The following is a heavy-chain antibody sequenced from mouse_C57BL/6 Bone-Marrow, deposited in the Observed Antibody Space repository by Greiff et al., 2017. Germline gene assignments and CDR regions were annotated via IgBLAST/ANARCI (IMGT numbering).Heavy chain of an antibody. CDR1: GYTFTSYW. V-gene: IGHV1-74*01. CDR3: AMGATVVATDFDV. CDR2: IHPSDRDT. D-gene: IGHD1-1*01. J-gene: IGHJ1*03. Sequence: VQLQQPGAELVKPGASVKVSCKASGYTFTSYWMHWVKQRPGQGLEWIGRIHPSDRDTNYNQKFKGKATLTVDKSTSTAYMQRSSLTSEDSAVYYCAMGATVVATDFDVWGTGTTVTVSS.